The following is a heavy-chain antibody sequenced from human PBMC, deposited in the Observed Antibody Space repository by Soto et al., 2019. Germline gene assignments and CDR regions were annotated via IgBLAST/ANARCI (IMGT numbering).Heavy chain of an antibody. Sequence: GGSLRLSCAASGFTFSSYGMHWVRQAPGKGLEWVAVISYDGSNKYYADSVKGRFTISRDNSKNTMYLQMNSLTAEDAVVYYGAKDYDYGGPRRGPLAYWGPGTLVTVSS. J-gene: IGHJ4*02. CDR2: ISYDGSNK. V-gene: IGHV3-30*18. CDR1: GFTFSSYG. CDR3: AKDYDYGGPRRGPLAY. D-gene: IGHD4-17*01.